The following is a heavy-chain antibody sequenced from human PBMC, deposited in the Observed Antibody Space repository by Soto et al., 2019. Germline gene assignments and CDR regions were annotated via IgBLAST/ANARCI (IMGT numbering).Heavy chain of an antibody. CDR1: GFTFSSYA. CDR3: AKDRNLGESFDY. J-gene: IGHJ4*02. CDR2: ISGSGGST. Sequence: HPGGSLSLSCAASGFTFSSYAMSWVRQAPGKGLEWVSAISGSGGSTYYADSVKGRFTISRDNSKNTLYLQMNSLRAEDTAVYYCAKDRNLGESFDYWGQGTLVTVSS. V-gene: IGHV3-23*01. D-gene: IGHD3-16*01.